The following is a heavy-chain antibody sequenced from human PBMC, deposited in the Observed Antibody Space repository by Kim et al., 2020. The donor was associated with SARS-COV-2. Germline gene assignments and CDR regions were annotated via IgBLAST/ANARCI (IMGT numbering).Heavy chain of an antibody. CDR3: ATGVSGWYMNYFDY. D-gene: IGHD6-19*01. Sequence: ADSVKGRFTISRDTHKHPMYLQMNSLTAEDTAVYYCATGVSGWYMNYFDYWGQGTLVTVSS. V-gene: IGHV3-30*01. J-gene: IGHJ4*02.